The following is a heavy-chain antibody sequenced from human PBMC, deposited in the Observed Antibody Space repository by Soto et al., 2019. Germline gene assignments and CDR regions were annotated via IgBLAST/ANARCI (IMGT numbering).Heavy chain of an antibody. Sequence: SVKVSCKASGGTFSSYAISWVRQAPGQGLEWMGGIIPILGTANYAQKFQGRVTITADESTSTAYMELSSLRSEDTAVYYCARYRPRKRYFDWLPYYYGMDVWGQGTTVTVSS. V-gene: IGHV1-69*13. D-gene: IGHD3-9*01. CDR1: GGTFSSYA. J-gene: IGHJ6*02. CDR3: ARYRPRKRYFDWLPYYYGMDV. CDR2: IIPILGTA.